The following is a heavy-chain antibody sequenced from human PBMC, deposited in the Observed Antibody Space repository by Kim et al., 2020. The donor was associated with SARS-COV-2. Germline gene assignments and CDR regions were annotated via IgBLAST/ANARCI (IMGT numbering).Heavy chain of an antibody. CDR1: GYTFTSYY. D-gene: IGHD3-16*01. V-gene: IGHV1-46*01. CDR2: INPSGGST. CDR3: ARDFGGALAVAWSMDV. J-gene: IGHJ6*02. Sequence: ASVKVSCKASGYTFTSYYMHWVRQAPGQGLEWMGIINPSGGSTSYAPKFQGRVTMTRDTSTSTVYMELSSLRSEDTAVYYCARDFGGALAVAWSMDVWGQGTTVTVSS.